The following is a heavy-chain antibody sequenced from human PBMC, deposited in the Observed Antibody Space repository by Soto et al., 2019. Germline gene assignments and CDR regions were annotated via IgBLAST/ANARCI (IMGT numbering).Heavy chain of an antibody. V-gene: IGHV3-49*03. CDR1: GFTFGDYA. CDR3: GRGKPKYRATFDY. J-gene: IGHJ4*02. CDR2: IRSKGYGGTT. D-gene: IGHD6-6*01. Sequence: EVQLVESGGGLVQPGRSLRLSCASSGFTFGDYAVNWFRQAPGKGLEWIGFIRSKGYGGTTEYSASGKVRFTISRDDANSTAYLQVKSLKPEDAALYLCGRGKPKYRATFDYWGLGTLVTVSS.